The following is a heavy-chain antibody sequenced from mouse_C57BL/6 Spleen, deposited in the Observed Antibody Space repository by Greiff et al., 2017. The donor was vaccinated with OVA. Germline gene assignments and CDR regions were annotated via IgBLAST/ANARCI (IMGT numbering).Heavy chain of an antibody. Sequence: VQVVESGAELVRPGASVTLSCKASGYTFTDYEMHWVKQTPVHGLEWIGAIDPETGGTAYNQKFKGKAILTADKSSSTAYMELRSLTSEDSAVYYCTRSTFAYWGQGTLVTVSA. CDR2: IDPETGGT. V-gene: IGHV1-15*01. J-gene: IGHJ3*01. CDR3: TRSTFAY. CDR1: GYTFTDYE.